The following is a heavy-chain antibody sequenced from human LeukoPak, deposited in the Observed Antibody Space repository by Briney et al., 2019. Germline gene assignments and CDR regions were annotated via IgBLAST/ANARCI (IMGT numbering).Heavy chain of an antibody. CDR2: ISEDGSEK. CDR3: TRDHGSYCFDY. V-gene: IGHV3-7*01. D-gene: IGHD1-26*01. CDR1: GFPFSSYW. Sequence: PGGSLRLSCVASGFPFSSYWMSWVRQAPGKGLEWVGNISEDGSEKYYVDSVKGRFTISRDNAKNSLYLQMNSLRAEDTAVYYCTRDHGSYCFDYWGQETLVTVSS. J-gene: IGHJ4*02.